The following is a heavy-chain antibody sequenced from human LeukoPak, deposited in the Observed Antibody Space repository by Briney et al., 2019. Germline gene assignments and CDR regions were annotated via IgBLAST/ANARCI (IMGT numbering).Heavy chain of an antibody. CDR2: IYTSGST. J-gene: IGHJ6*03. CDR1: GGSISSYY. D-gene: IGHD3-10*01. V-gene: IGHV4-4*09. Sequence: LETLSLTCTVSGGSISSYYWSWIRQPPEKGLEWIGYIYTSGSTNYHPSLKSRVTISVDTSKNQFSLKLNSVTAADTAVYYCARLDRFGANYYYMDVWGKGTSVTVSS. CDR3: ARLDRFGANYYYMDV.